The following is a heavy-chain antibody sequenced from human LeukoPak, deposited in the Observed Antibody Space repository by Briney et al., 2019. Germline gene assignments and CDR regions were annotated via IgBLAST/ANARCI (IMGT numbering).Heavy chain of an antibody. CDR3: AREASSIAARPDY. J-gene: IGHJ4*02. D-gene: IGHD6-6*01. CDR1: GFTVSSIY. V-gene: IGHV3-21*01. Sequence: GGSLRLSCAVSGFTVSSIYMTWVRQAPGKGLEWVSSISSSSSYIYYADSVEGRFTISRDNAKNSLYLQMNSLRAEDTAVYYCAREASSIAARPDYWGQGTLVTVSS. CDR2: ISSSSSYI.